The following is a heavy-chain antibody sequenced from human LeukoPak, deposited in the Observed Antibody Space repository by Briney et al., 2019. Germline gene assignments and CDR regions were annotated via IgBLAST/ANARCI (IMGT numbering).Heavy chain of an antibody. CDR1: GFTFDDYA. J-gene: IGHJ4*02. V-gene: IGHV3-23*01. Sequence: PGGSLRLSCAASGFTFDDYAMHWVRQAPGKGLEWVSAISGSGGSTYYADSVKGRFTISRDNSKNTLYLQMNSLRAEDTAVYYCAREVLCSSTSCHLDYWGQGTLVTVSS. CDR3: AREVLCSSTSCHLDY. D-gene: IGHD2-2*01. CDR2: ISGSGGST.